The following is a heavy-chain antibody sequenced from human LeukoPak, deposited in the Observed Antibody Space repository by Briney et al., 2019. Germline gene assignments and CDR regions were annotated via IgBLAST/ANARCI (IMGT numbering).Heavy chain of an antibody. V-gene: IGHV3-74*01. D-gene: IGHD3-10*01. CDR3: ARDGFYYYTSGAPYYFDF. Sequence: QAGGSLRLSCAASGFTFSNYWMHWVRQAPGKGLVWFSQINMDASSTNYADSVEGRFTISRDNAKNTLYLQMDSLRAEDTAVYYCARDGFYYYTSGAPYYFDFWGHGTLVTVSS. J-gene: IGHJ4*01. CDR2: INMDASST. CDR1: GFTFSNYW.